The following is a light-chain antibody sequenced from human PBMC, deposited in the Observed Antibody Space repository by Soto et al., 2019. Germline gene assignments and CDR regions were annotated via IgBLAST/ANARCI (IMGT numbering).Light chain of an antibody. Sequence: EIVLTQSPGTLSLSPGERATLSCRASQSITSSSLAWYQHKPGQAPSLLIYAASSRATGIPDRFRGSGSGTDFTLTISRLETEDFAVYYCQQYGTSPRTFGQGTKVEIK. CDR2: AAS. J-gene: IGKJ1*01. V-gene: IGKV3-20*01. CDR3: QQYGTSPRT. CDR1: QSITSSS.